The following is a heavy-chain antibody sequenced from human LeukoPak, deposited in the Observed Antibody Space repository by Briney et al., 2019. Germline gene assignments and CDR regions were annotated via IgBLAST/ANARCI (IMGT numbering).Heavy chain of an antibody. V-gene: IGHV1-2*02. Sequence: EASVKVSCKASGGTFSSYAISWVRQAPGQGLEWMGWINPNSGGTNYAQKFQGRVTMTRDTSISTAYMELSRLRSDDTAVYYCARDGGGDSGSYYFDYWGQGTLVTVSS. CDR1: GGTFSSYA. CDR2: INPNSGGT. D-gene: IGHD2-21*02. CDR3: ARDGGGDSGSYYFDY. J-gene: IGHJ4*02.